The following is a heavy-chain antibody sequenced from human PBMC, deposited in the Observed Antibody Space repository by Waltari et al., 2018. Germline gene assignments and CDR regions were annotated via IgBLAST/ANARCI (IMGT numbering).Heavy chain of an antibody. Sequence: QVQLVQSGAEVKKPGASVKVSCKASGYTFTSYAMHWGRQAPGQRLEWMGWINAGNGNTKYSQKFQGRVTMTTDTSTSTAYMELRSLRSDDTAVYYCARDAQLGMFDYWGQGTLVTVSS. D-gene: IGHD6-6*01. V-gene: IGHV1-3*01. CDR3: ARDAQLGMFDY. CDR2: INAGNGNT. CDR1: GYTFTSYA. J-gene: IGHJ4*02.